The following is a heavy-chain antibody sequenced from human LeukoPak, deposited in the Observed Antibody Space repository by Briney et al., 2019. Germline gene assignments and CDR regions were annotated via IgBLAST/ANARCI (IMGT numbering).Heavy chain of an antibody. V-gene: IGHV3-23*01. D-gene: IGHD3-3*01. Sequence: GGSLRLSCAASGFTFSSYAMSWVRQAPGKGLEWVSAISGSGGSTYYADSVKGRFTISRDNSKNTLYLQMNSLRAEDTAVYYCAKIQARYDFWSGYYLSPTDYWGQGTLVTVSS. CDR3: AKIQARYDFWSGYYLSPTDY. CDR1: GFTFSSYA. J-gene: IGHJ4*02. CDR2: ISGSGGST.